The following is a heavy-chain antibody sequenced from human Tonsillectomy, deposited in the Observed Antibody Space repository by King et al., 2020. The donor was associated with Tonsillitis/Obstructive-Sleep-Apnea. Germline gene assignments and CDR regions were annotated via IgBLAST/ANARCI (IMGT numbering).Heavy chain of an antibody. CDR2: ISSSSSYI. Sequence: VQLVESGGGLVKPGGSLRLSCAASGFTFSSYSMNWVRQAPGKGLEGVSSISSSSSYIYYADSVKGRFTISRDNAKNSLYLQMKSLRAEDTAVYYCARDGGLRGYSYGETFDYWGQGTLVTVSS. CDR3: ARDGGLRGYSYGETFDY. D-gene: IGHD5-18*01. CDR1: GFTFSSYS. J-gene: IGHJ4*02. V-gene: IGHV3-21*01.